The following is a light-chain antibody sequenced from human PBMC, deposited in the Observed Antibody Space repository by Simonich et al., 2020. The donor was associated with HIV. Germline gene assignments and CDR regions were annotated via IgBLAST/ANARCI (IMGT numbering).Light chain of an antibody. CDR3: QQSYSTPPT. V-gene: IGKV3-15*01. Sequence: EIVMTQSPATLSVSPGERATLSCRASQSVSSSLAWYQQKPGQAPRLIIYGASTRATGIPARFSGSGSGTDFTLTISSLQPEDFATYYCQQSYSTPPTFGQGTKVEIK. CDR1: QSVSSS. J-gene: IGKJ1*01. CDR2: GAS.